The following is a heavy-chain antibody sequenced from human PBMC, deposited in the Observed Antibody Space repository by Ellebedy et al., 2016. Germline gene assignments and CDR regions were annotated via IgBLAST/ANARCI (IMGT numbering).Heavy chain of an antibody. CDR3: ARHQPSYGSGSYYTNYYGMDV. CDR2: IYFSGST. Sequence: GSLRLSCTVSGGAISRSTYYWGWIRQSPGKGLEWIGSIYFSGSTYYNPSLKSRVTISVDTSKKQFSLRLSSVTAADTAVYYCARHQPSYGSGSYYTNYYGMDVWGQGTTVTVSS. V-gene: IGHV4-39*01. J-gene: IGHJ6*02. CDR1: GGAISRSTYY. D-gene: IGHD3-10*01.